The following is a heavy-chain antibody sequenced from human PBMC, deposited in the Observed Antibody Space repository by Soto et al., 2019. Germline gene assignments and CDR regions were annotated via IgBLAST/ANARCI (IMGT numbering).Heavy chain of an antibody. J-gene: IGHJ4*02. Sequence: AGSLRLSCAASGFTFSNYAMSWVRQAPGKGLEWVSFISGTGATTNYADTVRGRFTISRDNSKNTLYLQMNSLRAEDKAVYYCAKDLRYYWGQGSLVTVSS. CDR1: GFTFSNYA. CDR2: ISGTGATT. V-gene: IGHV3-23*01. CDR3: AKDLRYY.